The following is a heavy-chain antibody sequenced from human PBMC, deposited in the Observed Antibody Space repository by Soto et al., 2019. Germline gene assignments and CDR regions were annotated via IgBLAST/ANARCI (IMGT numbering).Heavy chain of an antibody. D-gene: IGHD3-3*01. CDR3: TTVSELRFLEWSQFDY. Sequence: GSLRLSCSASGFTFSSFAMHWVRQAPGKGLEYVSVISNNGGTTYYADSVKGRFTISRDDSKNTLYLQMNSLKTEDTAVYYCTTVSELRFLEWSQFDYWGQGTLVTVSS. CDR1: GFTFSSFA. J-gene: IGHJ4*02. CDR2: ISNNGGTT. V-gene: IGHV3-64*04.